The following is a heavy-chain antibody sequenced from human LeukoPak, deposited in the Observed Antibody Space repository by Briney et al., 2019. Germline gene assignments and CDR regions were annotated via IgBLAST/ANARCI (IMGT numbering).Heavy chain of an antibody. J-gene: IGHJ3*02. V-gene: IGHV4-59*01. CDR2: IYYSGST. CDR3: ARERLYYYDSSGYYSRGAFDI. Sequence: SETLSLTCTVSGGSISSYYWSWIRQPPGQGLEWIGYIYYSGSTNYNPSLKSRVTISLDTSKNQFSLKLSSVTAADTAVYYCARERLYYYDSSGYYSRGAFDIWGQGTMVTVSS. D-gene: IGHD3-22*01. CDR1: GGSISSYY.